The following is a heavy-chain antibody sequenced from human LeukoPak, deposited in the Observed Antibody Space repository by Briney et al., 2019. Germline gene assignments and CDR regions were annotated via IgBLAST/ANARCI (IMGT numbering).Heavy chain of an antibody. CDR2: IIPIFGTA. CDR1: GGTFSSSA. V-gene: IGHV1-69*05. D-gene: IGHD5-24*01. CDR3: ARGSGRWLHPRWDWFDP. J-gene: IGHJ5*02. Sequence: GASVKVSCKASGGTFSSSAINWVRQAPGQGLEWIGRIIPIFGTANYAQKFQGRVTITTDESTSTAYVDLSSLRSEDTAVYYCARGSGRWLHPRWDWFDPWGQGTLVTVSS.